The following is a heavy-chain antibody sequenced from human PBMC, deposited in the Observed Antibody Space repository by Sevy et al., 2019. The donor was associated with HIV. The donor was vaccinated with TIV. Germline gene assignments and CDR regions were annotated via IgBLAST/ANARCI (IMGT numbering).Heavy chain of an antibody. Sequence: VGSLRLSCAASGFTFDDYTMHWVRQAPGKGLEWVSLISWDGGSTYYADSVKGRFTISRDNSKNSLYLQMNSLRTEDTALYYCAKGSSSWYQPFDYWGQGTLVTVSS. CDR1: GFTFDDYT. J-gene: IGHJ4*02. CDR2: ISWDGGST. V-gene: IGHV3-43*01. D-gene: IGHD6-13*01. CDR3: AKGSSSWYQPFDY.